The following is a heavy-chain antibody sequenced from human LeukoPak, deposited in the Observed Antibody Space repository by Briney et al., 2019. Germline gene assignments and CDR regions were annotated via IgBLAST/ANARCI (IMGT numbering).Heavy chain of an antibody. V-gene: IGHV4-38-2*02. CDR1: GYSISSGYY. J-gene: IGHJ4*02. CDR3: AREGILTYYYGSGAVDY. Sequence: SETLSLTCTVSGYSISSGYYWGWIRPPPGKGLEWIGSIYHSGSTYYNPSLKSRVTISVDTSKNQFSLKLSSVTAADTAVYYCAREGILTYYYGSGAVDYWGQGTLVTVSS. CDR2: IYHSGST. D-gene: IGHD3-10*01.